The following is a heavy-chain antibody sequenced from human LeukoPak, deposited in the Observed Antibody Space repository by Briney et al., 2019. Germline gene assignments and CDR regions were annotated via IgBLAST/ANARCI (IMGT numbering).Heavy chain of an antibody. CDR3: AREQFGSDDALDI. CDR2: IWYEGSNK. D-gene: IGHD5-24*01. Sequence: GRSLRLSCAASGFTFSSYGMHWVRQAPGKGLEWGAVIWYEGSNKFYGDSVKGRFTTSRDNSKNTVALQMNSLRDEDTAVYYCAREQFGSDDALDIWGQGTTVIVSS. J-gene: IGHJ3*02. CDR1: GFTFSSYG. V-gene: IGHV3-33*01.